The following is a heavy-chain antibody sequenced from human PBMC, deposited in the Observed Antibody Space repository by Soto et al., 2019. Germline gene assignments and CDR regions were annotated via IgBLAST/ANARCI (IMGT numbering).Heavy chain of an antibody. Sequence: QVQLVQSGAEVKKPGASVKVSCKASGYTFTSYGISWVRQAPGQGLEWMGWISDYNGNTNYAQKLQGRVTMTTDTSTSTAYVELRSLRADATAVYYCARAREGGYYYDSSGHGAGYLGQGTLVTVSS. CDR1: GYTFTSYG. CDR2: ISDYNGNT. D-gene: IGHD3-22*01. V-gene: IGHV1-18*01. CDR3: ARAREGGYYYDSSGHGAGY. J-gene: IGHJ4*02.